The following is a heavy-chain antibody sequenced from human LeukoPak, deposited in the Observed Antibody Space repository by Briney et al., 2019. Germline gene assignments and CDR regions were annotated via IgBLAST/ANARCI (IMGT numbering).Heavy chain of an antibody. CDR3: TTDPYSGYDWRHLFDY. D-gene: IGHD5-12*01. J-gene: IGHJ4*02. CDR1: GFTFDKAW. CDR2: IKSKTDGGTT. Sequence: AGGSLRLSCAASGFTFDKAWMSWVRQAPGKGLEWVGRIKSKTDGGTTDYAAPVKGRFTISRDDSKNTLYLQMNSLKTEDTAVYYCTTDPYSGYDWRHLFDYWGQGTLVTVSS. V-gene: IGHV3-15*01.